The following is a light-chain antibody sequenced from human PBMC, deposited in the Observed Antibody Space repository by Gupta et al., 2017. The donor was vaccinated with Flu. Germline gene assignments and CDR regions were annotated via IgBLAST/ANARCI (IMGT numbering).Light chain of an antibody. V-gene: IGKV3-20*01. J-gene: IGKJ5*01. CDR2: DAS. Sequence: GPLSLSPGERATLSCRASQSVRSTYLAWYQQNPGRAPRLLIYDASSRATGIPDRVSGSGSGTDFTLTISRLEPEDSGVYYCQQEGGSPITFGQGTRVEIK. CDR1: QSVRSTY. CDR3: QQEGGSPIT.